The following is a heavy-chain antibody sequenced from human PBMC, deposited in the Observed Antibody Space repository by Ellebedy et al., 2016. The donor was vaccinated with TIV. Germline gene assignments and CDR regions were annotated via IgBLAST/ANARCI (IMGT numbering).Heavy chain of an antibody. CDR2: IVVGSGNT. CDR3: ARARSSGWLHTPDY. CDR1: GFTFTSSA. V-gene: IGHV1-58*02. D-gene: IGHD6-19*01. Sequence: AASVKVSCKASGFTFTSSAMQWARQARGQRLEWIGWIVVGSGNTNYAQKFQERVTITRDMSTSTVYMELSSLRSEDTAVYYCARARSSGWLHTPDYWGQGLLVTVSS. J-gene: IGHJ4*02.